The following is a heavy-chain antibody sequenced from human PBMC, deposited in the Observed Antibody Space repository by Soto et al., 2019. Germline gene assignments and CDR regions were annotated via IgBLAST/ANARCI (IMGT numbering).Heavy chain of an antibody. J-gene: IGHJ4*02. CDR3: ARRFIAAAGSRFFDY. V-gene: IGHV4-39*01. D-gene: IGHD6-13*01. CDR1: GGSISSSSYY. Sequence: SETLSLTCTVSGGSISSSSYYWGWIRQPPGKGLEWIGSIYYSGSTYYNPSLKSRVTISVDTSKNQFSLKLSSVTAADTAVYYCARRFIAAAGSRFFDYWGQGTLVTVSS. CDR2: IYYSGST.